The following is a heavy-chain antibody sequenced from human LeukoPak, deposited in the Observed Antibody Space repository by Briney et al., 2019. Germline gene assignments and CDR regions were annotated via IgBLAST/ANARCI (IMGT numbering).Heavy chain of an antibody. CDR1: GGTFSSYA. V-gene: IGHV1-69*04. CDR3: ARALPLDIVVVPAASSSRYYYYGMDV. CDR2: IIPILGIA. J-gene: IGHJ6*02. Sequence: GASVKVSCKASGGTFSSYAISWVRQAPGQGLEWMGRIIPILGIANYAQKFQGRVTITADKSTSTAYMELSSLRSEDTAVYYCARALPLDIVVVPAASSSRYYYYGMDVWGQGTTVTDSS. D-gene: IGHD2-2*03.